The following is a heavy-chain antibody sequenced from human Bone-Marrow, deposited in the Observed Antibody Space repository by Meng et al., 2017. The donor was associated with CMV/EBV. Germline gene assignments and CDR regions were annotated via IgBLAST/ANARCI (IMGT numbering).Heavy chain of an antibody. V-gene: IGHV3-23*01. J-gene: IGHJ4*02. CDR2: MSDSGEVT. CDR3: AKDLGKIKLTSNQVVPDS. D-gene: IGHD2-15*01. CDR1: GFTFSSYA. Sequence: GGSLRLSCAASGFTFSSYAMHWVRQAPGKGLEWVSSMSDSGEVTYYADNVKGRFTISRDTSKNTLFLQMNSLRVGDTAMYYCAKDLGKIKLTSNQVVPDSWGQGTLVTVAS.